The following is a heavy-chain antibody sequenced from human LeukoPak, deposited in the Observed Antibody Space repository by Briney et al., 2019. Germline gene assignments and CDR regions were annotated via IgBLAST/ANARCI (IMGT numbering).Heavy chain of an antibody. Sequence: GGSLRLSCATSGFTFSNYYMSWIRQAPGKGLECVSYISSSGSTIYYADSVKGRFTISRDNAKKSLFLQMNSLGAEDTAVYYCARGRFIAGTTAYYFDYWGQGTLVTVSS. CDR2: ISSSGSTI. CDR3: ARGRFIAGTTAYYFDY. V-gene: IGHV3-11*01. CDR1: GFTFSNYY. D-gene: IGHD1-26*01. J-gene: IGHJ4*02.